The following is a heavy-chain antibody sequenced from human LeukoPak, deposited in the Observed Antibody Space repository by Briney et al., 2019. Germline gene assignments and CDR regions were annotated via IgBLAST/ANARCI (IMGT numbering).Heavy chain of an antibody. CDR2: IYSSGST. CDR1: GCSISSYY. V-gene: IGHV4-59*01. D-gene: IGHD6-13*01. J-gene: IGHJ4*02. Sequence: SETLSLTCTGSGCSISSYYWSWHRQPPGKELKWFGYIYSSGSTNYDPSLKSRVTISVDTSKNQFSLKLSSVTAADTAVYYCARVGAPYSSSWYFSLWGQGTLVTVSS. CDR3: ARVGAPYSSSWYFSL.